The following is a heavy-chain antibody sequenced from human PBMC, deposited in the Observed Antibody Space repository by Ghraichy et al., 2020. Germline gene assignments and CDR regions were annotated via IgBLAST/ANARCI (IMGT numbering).Heavy chain of an antibody. CDR1: GGTFSSYA. D-gene: IGHD6-6*01. Sequence: SVKVSCKASGGTFSSYAISWVRQAPGQGLEWMGGIIPIFGTANYAQKFQGRVTITADESTSTAYMELSSLRSEDTAVYYCAREYSSSDARFDYWGQGTLVTVSS. CDR3: AREYSSSDARFDY. CDR2: IIPIFGTA. V-gene: IGHV1-69*13. J-gene: IGHJ4*02.